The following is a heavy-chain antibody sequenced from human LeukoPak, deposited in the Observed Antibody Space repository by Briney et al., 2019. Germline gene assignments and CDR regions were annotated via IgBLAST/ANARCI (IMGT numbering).Heavy chain of an antibody. Sequence: SQTLSLTCAISGDSVSRNSAAWNWVRQSPSRGLEWLGKTYYRSKWYNEYAVSVKSRISINPDTSKNQFSLQLNSVTPEDTAVYYCAREELYCGGDCYYRYNWFDPWGQGTLVTVSS. V-gene: IGHV6-1*01. CDR2: TYYRSKWYN. CDR1: GDSVSRNSAA. J-gene: IGHJ5*02. D-gene: IGHD2-21*02. CDR3: AREELYCGGDCYYRYNWFDP.